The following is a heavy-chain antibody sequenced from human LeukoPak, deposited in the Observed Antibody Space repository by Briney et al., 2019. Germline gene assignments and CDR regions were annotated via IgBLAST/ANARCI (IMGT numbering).Heavy chain of an antibody. CDR3: ARANNSSWHN. CDR1: GFTFSSNW. Sequence: PGGSLRPSCATSGFTFSSNWMSWGRHVPGRGLDWVANIKPEGRAQYYAASVKGRFTVSRDNAKNSLYLQMNSLRVEDTAVYYCARANNSSWHNWGQGTLVPVSS. CDR2: IKPEGRAQ. J-gene: IGHJ4*02. V-gene: IGHV3-7*01. D-gene: IGHD6-13*01.